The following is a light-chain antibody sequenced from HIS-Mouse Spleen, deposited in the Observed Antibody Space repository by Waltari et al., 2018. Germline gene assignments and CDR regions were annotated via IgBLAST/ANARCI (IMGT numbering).Light chain of an antibody. CDR1: QSISSW. CDR3: QQYNSYSPKYT. CDR2: KAS. J-gene: IGKJ2*01. V-gene: IGKV1-5*03. Sequence: DIQMTPSPSTLSASVGDRVTITCRASQSISSWLAWYQQKPGKAPKLLIYKASSLESGVPSRFSGSGSGTEFTLTISSLQPDDFATYYCQQYNSYSPKYTFGQGTKLEIK.